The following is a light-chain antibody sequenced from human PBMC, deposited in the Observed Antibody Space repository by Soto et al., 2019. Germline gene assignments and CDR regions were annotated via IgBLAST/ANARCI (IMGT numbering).Light chain of an antibody. Sequence: IVLTQSPATLSVFPGEKATLSCGASQSVSNNLAWYHQKPGQAPRPLLYGASTRATGVPARFSGSGSGTEFTLTISSLQSEDSAIYYCQQYSSWPFTFGPGTKVAIE. CDR1: QSVSNN. V-gene: IGKV3-15*01. CDR2: GAS. CDR3: QQYSSWPFT. J-gene: IGKJ3*01.